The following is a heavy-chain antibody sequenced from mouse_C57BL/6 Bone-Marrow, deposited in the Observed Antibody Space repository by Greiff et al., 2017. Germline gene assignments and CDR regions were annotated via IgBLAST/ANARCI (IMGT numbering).Heavy chain of an antibody. CDR1: GFTFSDYY. D-gene: IGHD5-1*01. Sequence: EVQLVESGGGLVQPGGSLKLSCAASGFTFSDYYMYWVRQTPEKRLEWVAYISNGGGSTYYPDTVKGRFTISRDNAKNTLYLQMSRLKSEDTAMYYCARQGVPTPLDYWGQGTTLTVSS. J-gene: IGHJ2*01. V-gene: IGHV5-12*01. CDR3: ARQGVPTPLDY. CDR2: ISNGGGST.